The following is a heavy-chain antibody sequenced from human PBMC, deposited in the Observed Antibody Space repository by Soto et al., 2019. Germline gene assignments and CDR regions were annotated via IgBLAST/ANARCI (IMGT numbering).Heavy chain of an antibody. CDR3: ARGPTTVTTGVDY. D-gene: IGHD4-4*01. CDR2: IYSGGNT. CDR1: GFTVRSNY. V-gene: IGHV3-66*01. Sequence: EVQLVESGGGLVQPGGSLRLSCAASGFTVRSNYMSWVRQAPGKGLEWVSTIYSGGNTYYADSVKGRFTISRDNSKNTLYLQMSSLRAEDTAVYYCARGPTTVTTGVDYWGQGTLVSVS. J-gene: IGHJ4*02.